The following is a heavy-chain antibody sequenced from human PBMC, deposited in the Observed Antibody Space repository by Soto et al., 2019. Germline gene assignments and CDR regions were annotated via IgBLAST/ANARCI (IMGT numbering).Heavy chain of an antibody. J-gene: IGHJ5*01. CDR3: ARVVPGAVPWFDS. D-gene: IGHD3-10*02. Sequence: ASVKVSWKTAGYTFTNCDVTWVRQAPGRGLEWMGWITPYNGNTHYAPHLQGRITLATDTSTNTAYLDLTNLTSDDTAMYYCARVVPGAVPWFDSWGLGTPVTVS. CDR1: GYTFTNCD. V-gene: IGHV1-18*04. CDR2: ITPYNGNT.